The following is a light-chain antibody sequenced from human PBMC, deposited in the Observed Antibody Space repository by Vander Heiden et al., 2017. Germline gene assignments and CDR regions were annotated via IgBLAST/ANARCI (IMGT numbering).Light chain of an antibody. Sequence: HTVVTQEPSFSVSPGGTVTLTFGLSSGSASTNYYPSWHQQTPGQAPRTLIYSTNTRSAGVPDRFSGSILGNKAARIITGAQADDESDYYCVLDMGGGIWVFGGGTKLTVL. CDR1: SGSASTNYY. CDR2: STN. V-gene: IGLV8-61*01. J-gene: IGLJ3*02. CDR3: VLDMGGGIWV.